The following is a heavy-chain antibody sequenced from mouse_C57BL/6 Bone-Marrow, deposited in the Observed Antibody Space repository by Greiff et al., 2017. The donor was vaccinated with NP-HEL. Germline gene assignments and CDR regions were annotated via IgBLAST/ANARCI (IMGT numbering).Heavy chain of an antibody. CDR2: IYPGSGST. CDR1: GYTFTSYW. D-gene: IGHD1-1*01. J-gene: IGHJ2*01. Sequence: QVQLQQPGAELVKPGASVKMSCKASGYTFTSYWITWVKQRPGQGLEWIGDIYPGSGSTNYNEKFKSKATLTVDPSSSTAYMQLSSRTSEDAAVYYCARFTTVVAEDFYWGQGTTLTVSS. CDR3: ARFTTVVAEDFY. V-gene: IGHV1-55*01.